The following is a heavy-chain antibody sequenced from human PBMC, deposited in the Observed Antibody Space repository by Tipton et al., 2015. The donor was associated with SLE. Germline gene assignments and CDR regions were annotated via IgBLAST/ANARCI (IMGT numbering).Heavy chain of an antibody. CDR2: ISSTGTTT. CDR1: GFTFKNYA. CDR3: VRGPGTTMTTVTFWLDP. V-gene: IGHV3-23*01. Sequence: SLRLSCVVSGFTFKNYALNWVRQAPGEGLEWVSSISSTGTTTYYADSVKGRFTVSRDNSESVLYLQINSLRAEDTAIYYCVRGPGTTMTTVTFWLDPWGQGTRVIVSS. D-gene: IGHD4-17*01. J-gene: IGHJ5*02.